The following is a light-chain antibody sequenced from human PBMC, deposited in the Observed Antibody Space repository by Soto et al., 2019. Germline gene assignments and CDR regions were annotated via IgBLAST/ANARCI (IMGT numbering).Light chain of an antibody. CDR1: QSIGPY. J-gene: IGKJ1*01. V-gene: IGKV3-11*01. CDR3: QHRSNSPPTWT. CDR2: DAS. Sequence: EIVLTQSPATLSLSPGDRATLSCRASQSIGPYLAWYQQKAGQAPRLLIYDASNRATGIPPRFSGSGSGTDFTLTISRLEPEDFAVYFCQHRSNSPPTWTFGQGTKVEIK.